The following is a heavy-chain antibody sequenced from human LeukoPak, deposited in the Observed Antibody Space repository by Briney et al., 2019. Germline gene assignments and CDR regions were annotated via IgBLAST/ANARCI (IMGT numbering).Heavy chain of an antibody. CDR3: ARGCYDFWSGLPDGEFDY. CDR1: GYTFTSYD. Sequence: GASVKVSCKASGYTFTSYDINWVRQATGQGLEWMGWMNPNSGNTGYAQKFQGRVTITRNTSISTAYMELSSLRSEDTAVYYCARGCYDFWSGLPDGEFDYWGQGTLVTVSS. CDR2: MNPNSGNT. D-gene: IGHD3-3*01. V-gene: IGHV1-8*03. J-gene: IGHJ4*02.